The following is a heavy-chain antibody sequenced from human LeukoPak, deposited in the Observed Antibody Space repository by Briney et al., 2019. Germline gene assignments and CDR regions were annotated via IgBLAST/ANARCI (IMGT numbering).Heavy chain of an antibody. Sequence: SETLSLTCTVSGGSISSSSYYWGWIRQPPGTGLEWIGSIYYSGSTYYNPSLKSRVTISVDTSKNQFSLKLSSVTAADTAVYYCASSPPAAAGAVNWFDPWGQGTLVTVSS. CDR1: GGSISSSSYY. CDR2: IYYSGST. J-gene: IGHJ5*02. CDR3: ASSPPAAAGAVNWFDP. V-gene: IGHV4-39*07. D-gene: IGHD6-13*01.